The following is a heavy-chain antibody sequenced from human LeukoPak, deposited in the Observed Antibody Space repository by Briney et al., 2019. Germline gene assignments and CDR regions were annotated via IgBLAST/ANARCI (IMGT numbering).Heavy chain of an antibody. V-gene: IGHV1-2*02. CDR1: GYTFTGHY. CDR3: ATDLRRYYYNSGGEIDY. Sequence: ASVKVSCKASGYTFTGHYIHWVRQAPGQGLEWMGWINPKNAATNYAQKFQGRVTMTEDTSTDTAYMELSSLRSEDTAVYYCATDLRRYYYNSGGEIDYWGQGTLVTVAS. J-gene: IGHJ4*02. D-gene: IGHD3-10*01. CDR2: INPKNAAT.